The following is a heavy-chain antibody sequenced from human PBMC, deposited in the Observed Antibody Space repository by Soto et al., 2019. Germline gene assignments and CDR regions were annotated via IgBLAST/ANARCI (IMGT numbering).Heavy chain of an antibody. CDR1: GFTFSSYG. CDR3: ASDSSYLNTVTGYFDY. Sequence: ESVGGVVQPGRSLRLSCAASGFTFSSYGMHWVRQAPGKGLEWVAVIWYDGSNKYYADSVKGRFTISRDNSKNTLYLQMNSLSAEDTAVYYCASDSSYLNTVTGYFDYWGQGTLVTVSS. D-gene: IGHD4-4*01. CDR2: IWYDGSNK. J-gene: IGHJ4*02. V-gene: IGHV3-33*01.